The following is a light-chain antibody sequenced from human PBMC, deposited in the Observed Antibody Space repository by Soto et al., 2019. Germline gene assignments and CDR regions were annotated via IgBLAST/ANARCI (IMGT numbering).Light chain of an antibody. CDR2: DAS. Sequence: DIQMTQSPSTLSASVGDRVTITCRASQSISSWLAWYQQKPGKAPKVLIYDASSLESGVPPRFSGSGSGKESTLTISSLQPDDFATYYCQQYNSYPWTFGQGTKVEIK. CDR3: QQYNSYPWT. CDR1: QSISSW. V-gene: IGKV1-5*01. J-gene: IGKJ1*01.